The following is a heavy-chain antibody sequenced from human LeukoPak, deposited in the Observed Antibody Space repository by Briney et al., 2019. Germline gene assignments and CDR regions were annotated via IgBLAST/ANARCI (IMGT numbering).Heavy chain of an antibody. V-gene: IGHV4-59*08. Sequence: PSETLSLTCTVPGGSISGYIWSWIRQPPGKGLEWIAYIYDNGNTNYNPSLKSRVTIALDTSKTQFSLRLNSVTAADTAVYYCVRLSVVSPHRYFDLWGRGTLVTVSS. CDR2: IYDNGNT. D-gene: IGHD4-23*01. J-gene: IGHJ2*01. CDR1: GGSISGYI. CDR3: VRLSVVSPHRYFDL.